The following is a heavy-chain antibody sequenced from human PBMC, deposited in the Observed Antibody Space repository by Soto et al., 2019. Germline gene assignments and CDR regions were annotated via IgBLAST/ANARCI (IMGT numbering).Heavy chain of an antibody. Sequence: GGSLRLSCAASGFTFSSYWMHWVRQAPGKGLVWVSRINSDGSSTSYADSVKGRFTISRDNAKNTLYLQMNSLRAEDTAVYYCARYVRRLRGYYYMDVWGKGTTVTVSS. CDR2: INSDGSST. CDR1: GFTFSSYW. D-gene: IGHD5-12*01. J-gene: IGHJ6*03. V-gene: IGHV3-74*01. CDR3: ARYVRRLRGYYYMDV.